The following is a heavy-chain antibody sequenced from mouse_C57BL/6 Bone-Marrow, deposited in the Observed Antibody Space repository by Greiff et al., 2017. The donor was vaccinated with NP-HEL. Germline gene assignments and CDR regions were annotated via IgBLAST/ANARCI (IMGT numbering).Heavy chain of an antibody. CDR3: ARLGNHYYYAMDY. J-gene: IGHJ4*01. V-gene: IGHV2-6*03. Sequence: VKLVESGPGLVAPSQSLSITCTVSGFSLTSYGVHWVRQPPGKGLEWLVVIWSDGSTTYNSALKSRLSISKDNSKSQVFLKMNSLQTDDTAMYYCARLGNHYYYAMDYWGQGTSVTVSS. D-gene: IGHD2-1*01. CDR2: IWSDGST. CDR1: GFSLTSYG.